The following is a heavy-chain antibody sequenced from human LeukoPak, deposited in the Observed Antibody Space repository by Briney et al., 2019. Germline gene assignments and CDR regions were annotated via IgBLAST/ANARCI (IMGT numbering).Heavy chain of an antibody. J-gene: IGHJ4*02. CDR3: ARGGGQTSSWRSFDL. Sequence: ASVKVSCKSFGYDFKTYAVSWVRQAPGQGLEWMGWISGYAPNFQDRVTMTTNTSTSTAYIELGSLSLDDTAIYYCARGGGQTSSWRSFDLWGQGTLVIVSS. CDR1: GYDFKTYA. V-gene: IGHV1-18*01. CDR2: ISG. D-gene: IGHD6-13*01.